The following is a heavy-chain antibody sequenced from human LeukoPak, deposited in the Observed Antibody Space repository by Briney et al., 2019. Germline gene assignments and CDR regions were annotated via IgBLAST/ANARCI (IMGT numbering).Heavy chain of an antibody. V-gene: IGHV4-59*01. D-gene: IGHD3-10*01. CDR2: IYYSGST. Sequence: SETLSLTCTVSGGSISSYYWSWIRQPPGKGLEWIGYIYYSGSTNYNPSLKSRVTISVDTSKNQFSLKLSSVTAADTAVYYCARGSYYGSGSYNRPPLDPWGQGTLVTVSS. J-gene: IGHJ5*02. CDR1: GGSISSYY. CDR3: ARGSYYGSGSYNRPPLDP.